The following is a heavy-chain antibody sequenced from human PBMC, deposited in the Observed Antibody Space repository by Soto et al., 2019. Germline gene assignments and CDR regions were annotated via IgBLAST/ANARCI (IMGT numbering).Heavy chain of an antibody. D-gene: IGHD2-2*01. CDR3: ANLVVPHRVIDY. Sequence: ESGGGVVQPGRSLRLSCAASGFTFSSYDMHWVRQAPGKGLEWVAVIWYDGSNKYYADSVKGRFTISRDNSKNTLYLQMNSLRAEDTAVYYCANLVVPHRVIDYWGQGTLVTVSS. CDR2: IWYDGSNK. J-gene: IGHJ4*02. V-gene: IGHV3-33*06. CDR1: GFTFSSYD.